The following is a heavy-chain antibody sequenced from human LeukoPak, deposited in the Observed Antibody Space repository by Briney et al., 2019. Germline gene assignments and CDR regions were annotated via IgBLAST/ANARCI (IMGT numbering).Heavy chain of an antibody. D-gene: IGHD2-2*01. CDR2: ISGSGDYT. V-gene: IGHV3-23*01. Sequence: PGGSLRLSCAASGFTFSSYLMSWVRQPPGKGLEWVSTISGSGDYTYHADSVKGRFTISRDNSRNTLSLQMNSLRAEDTAVYYCAKVVDQQDYAFHTWGQGTMVTVPS. J-gene: IGHJ3*02. CDR3: AKVVDQQDYAFHT. CDR1: GFTFSSYL.